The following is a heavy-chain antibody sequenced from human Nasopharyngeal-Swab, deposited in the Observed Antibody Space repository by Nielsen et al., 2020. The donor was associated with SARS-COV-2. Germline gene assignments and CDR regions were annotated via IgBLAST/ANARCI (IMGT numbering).Heavy chain of an antibody. CDR2: INSDGSST. CDR3: ARALYSSGWYLDY. D-gene: IGHD6-19*01. Sequence: GGSLRLSCAASGFTFSSYWMHWVRQAPGKGLVWVSRINSDGSSTSYADSVKGRFTISRDNAKNTLYLQMNSLRAEDTAVYCCARALYSSGWYLDYWGQGTLVTVSS. J-gene: IGHJ4*02. V-gene: IGHV3-74*01. CDR1: GFTFSSYW.